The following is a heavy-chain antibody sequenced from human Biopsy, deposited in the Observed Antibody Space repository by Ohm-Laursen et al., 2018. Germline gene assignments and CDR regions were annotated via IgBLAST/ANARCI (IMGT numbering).Heavy chain of an antibody. CDR2: ISPKSGGT. J-gene: IGHJ4*02. CDR1: GYTFTNYG. Sequence: SVKVSCKASGYTFTNYGISWVRQAPGQGLEWMGWISPKSGGTNYAQKFQGNTTMTKNTSMSTAYMEMSRLRSDDTAVYYCALQSVAQMKNFDYWGQGTLVTVSS. V-gene: IGHV1-18*01. D-gene: IGHD6-19*01. CDR3: ALQSVAQMKNFDY.